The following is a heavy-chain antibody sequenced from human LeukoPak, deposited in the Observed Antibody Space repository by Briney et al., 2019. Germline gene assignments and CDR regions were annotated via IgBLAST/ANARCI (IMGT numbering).Heavy chain of an antibody. CDR3: AREVGGDGYNWNYYFDY. CDR1: GFTFSSYA. CDR2: ISYDGSNK. V-gene: IGHV3-30*04. D-gene: IGHD5-24*01. J-gene: IGHJ4*02. Sequence: PGRSLRLSCAASGFTFSSYAMHWVRQAPGKGLEWVAVISYDGSNKYYADSVKGRFTISRDNSKNTLYLQMNSLRAEDTAVYYCAREVGGDGYNWNYYFDYWGQGTLVTVSS.